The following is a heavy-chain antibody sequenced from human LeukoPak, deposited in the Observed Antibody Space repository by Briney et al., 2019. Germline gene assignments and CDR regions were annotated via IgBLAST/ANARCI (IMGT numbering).Heavy chain of an antibody. V-gene: IGHV4-39*01. J-gene: IGHJ3*02. CDR1: GGSISSSSYY. CDR2: IYYSGST. D-gene: IGHD5-12*01. CDR3: ARLPSSGYDSDAFDI. Sequence: SETLSLTCTVSGGSISSSSYYWGWIRQPPGKGLEWIGSIYYSGSTYYNPSLKSRVTISVDTSKNQFSLKLSSVTAADTAVYYCARLPSSGYDSDAFDIWGQGTMVTVSS.